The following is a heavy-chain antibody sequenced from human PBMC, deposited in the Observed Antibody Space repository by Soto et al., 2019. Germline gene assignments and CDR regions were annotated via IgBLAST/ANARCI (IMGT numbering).Heavy chain of an antibody. V-gene: IGHV3-23*01. J-gene: IGHJ4*02. Sequence: GGSLRLSCAVSGFTFSNYAISWVRQAPGKGLEWVSIISGGGDTSYYADSVKGRFTISRDNSRNTLYLQMNSLRAGDSAKYYCANEGTRGLYYFDYWGPGTLVTVSS. CDR1: GFTFSNYA. D-gene: IGHD5-12*01. CDR2: ISGGGDTS. CDR3: ANEGTRGLYYFDY.